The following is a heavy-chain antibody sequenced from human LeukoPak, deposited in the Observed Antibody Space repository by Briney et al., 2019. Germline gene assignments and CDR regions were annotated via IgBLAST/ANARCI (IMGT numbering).Heavy chain of an antibody. D-gene: IGHD3-10*01. J-gene: IGHJ6*03. V-gene: IGHV1-69*06. CDR1: GGTFSSYA. CDR3: ARLSKVRGVPRLYMDV. CDR2: IIPIFGTA. Sequence: GASVKVSCKASGGTFSSYAISWVRQAPGQGLEWMGRIIPIFGTANYAQKFQGRVTITADKSTSTAYMELSSLRSEDTAVYYCARLSKVRGVPRLYMDVWGKGTTVTVSS.